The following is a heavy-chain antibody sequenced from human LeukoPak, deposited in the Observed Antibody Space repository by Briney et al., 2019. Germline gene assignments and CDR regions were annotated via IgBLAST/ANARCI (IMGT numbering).Heavy chain of an antibody. Sequence: GGSLRLSCAASGFTFSSYGIHWVRQAPGKGLEWVAFIRYDGSNKYYADSVKGRFTISRDNSKNTLYLQMNSLRAEDTAVYYCAKPIVVVPAAIWHWFDPWGQGTLVTVSS. CDR2: IRYDGSNK. V-gene: IGHV3-30*02. CDR3: AKPIVVVPAAIWHWFDP. J-gene: IGHJ5*02. D-gene: IGHD2-2*01. CDR1: GFTFSSYG.